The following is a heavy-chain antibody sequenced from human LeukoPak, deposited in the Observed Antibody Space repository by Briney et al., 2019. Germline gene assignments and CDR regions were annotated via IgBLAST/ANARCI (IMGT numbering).Heavy chain of an antibody. V-gene: IGHV4-30-4*01. CDR3: ARHITGTTYDY. CDR2: ISYSGST. J-gene: IGHJ4*02. Sequence: SQTLSLTCTVSGVSISSADYYWSWIRQPPGRGLEWIGYISYSGSTYYNPSLESRLTISVDTSKNQFSLRLTSVTAADTAVYYCARHITGTTYDYLGQGTLVTVSS. D-gene: IGHD1-7*01. CDR1: GVSISSADYY.